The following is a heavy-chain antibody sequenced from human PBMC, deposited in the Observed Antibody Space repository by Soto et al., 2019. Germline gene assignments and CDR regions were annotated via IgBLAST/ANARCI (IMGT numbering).Heavy chain of an antibody. CDR2: IYYSGST. V-gene: IGHV4-61*01. CDR3: ASGGRDYDILTGPPWPQNAFDI. Sequence: SETLSLTCTVSGGSVSSGSYYWSWIRQPPGKGLEWIGYIYYSGSTNYNPSLKSRVTISVDTSKNQFSLKLSSVTAADTAVYYCASGGRDYDILTGPPWPQNAFDIWGQGTMVTVSS. J-gene: IGHJ3*02. D-gene: IGHD3-9*01. CDR1: GGSVSSGSYY.